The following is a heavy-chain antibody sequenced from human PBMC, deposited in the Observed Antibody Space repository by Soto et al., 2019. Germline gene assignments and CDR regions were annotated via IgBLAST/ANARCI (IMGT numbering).Heavy chain of an antibody. Sequence: QVQLVESGGGVVQPGRSLRLCCAASGFTFSSYAMHWVRQAPGKGLEWVAVISYDGSNKYYADSVKGRFTISRDNSKNTLYLQMNSLRAEDTAVYYCARDVESGSSQYYYYYYGMDVWGQGTTVTVSS. V-gene: IGHV3-30-3*01. D-gene: IGHD1-26*01. CDR1: GFTFSSYA. J-gene: IGHJ6*02. CDR2: ISYDGSNK. CDR3: ARDVESGSSQYYYYYYGMDV.